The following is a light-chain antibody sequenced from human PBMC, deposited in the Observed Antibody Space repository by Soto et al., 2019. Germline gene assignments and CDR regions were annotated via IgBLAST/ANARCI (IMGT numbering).Light chain of an antibody. J-gene: IGLJ2*01. CDR3: AAWDDSLSAVV. CDR1: SSNIGSNY. CDR2: RNN. Sequence: QSVLTQPPSASGTPGQRVTISCSGSSSNIGSNYVYWYQQLPGTAPKLLIYRNNQRSSGVPDRFSGSKSGTSASLAISGLPSEDEADYYCAAWDDSLSAVVFGGGTKLTVL. V-gene: IGLV1-47*01.